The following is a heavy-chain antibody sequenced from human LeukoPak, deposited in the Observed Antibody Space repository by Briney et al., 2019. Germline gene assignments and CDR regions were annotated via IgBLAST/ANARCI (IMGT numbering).Heavy chain of an antibody. Sequence: ASVKVSCKASGYTFTSYGISWVRQAPGQGLEWMGWISAYNGNTNYAQKLQGRVTMTTDTSTSTAYMELRSLRSDDTAVYYCARDHWSDDYVWGSYGYWGQGTLVIVSS. CDR3: ARDHWSDDYVWGSYGY. V-gene: IGHV1-18*01. J-gene: IGHJ4*02. D-gene: IGHD3-16*01. CDR1: GYTFTSYG. CDR2: ISAYNGNT.